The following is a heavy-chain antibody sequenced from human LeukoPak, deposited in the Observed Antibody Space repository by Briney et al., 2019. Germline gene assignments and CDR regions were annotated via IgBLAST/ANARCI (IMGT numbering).Heavy chain of an antibody. J-gene: IGHJ4*02. CDR1: GGSISSSSYY. Sequence: SETLSLTCTVSGGSISSSSYYWGWIRQPPGKGLEWIGSIYYSGSTHYNPSLKSRVTISVDTSKNQFSLKLSSVTAADTAVYYCARRFLEWFNFDYWGQGTLVTVSS. D-gene: IGHD3-3*01. CDR3: ARRFLEWFNFDY. V-gene: IGHV4-39*01. CDR2: IYYSGST.